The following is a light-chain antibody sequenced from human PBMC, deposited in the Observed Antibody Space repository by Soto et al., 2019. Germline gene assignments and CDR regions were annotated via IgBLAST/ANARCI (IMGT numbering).Light chain of an antibody. CDR3: QQYNSYWT. Sequence: DIQMTQSPSTLSASVGDRVTITCRASQSISSWLAWYQQKPGKAPKLLIYKASSLESGVPSRFSGSGSGTKFTLTISSLQPDDFATYYRQQYNSYWTFGQGTKVEIK. CDR2: KAS. J-gene: IGKJ1*01. CDR1: QSISSW. V-gene: IGKV1-5*03.